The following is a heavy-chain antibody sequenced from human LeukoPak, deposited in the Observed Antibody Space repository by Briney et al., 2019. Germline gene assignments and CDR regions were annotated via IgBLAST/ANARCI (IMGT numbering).Heavy chain of an antibody. CDR2: IYTSGST. Sequence: SETLSLTCTVSGGSISSGSYYWSWIRQPAGKGLEWFGRIYTSGSTNYNPSLKSRVTISVDTSKNQFSLKLSSVTAADTAVYYCATTLDWFDPWGQGTLVTVSS. D-gene: IGHD1-1*01. J-gene: IGHJ5*02. CDR1: GGSISSGSYY. CDR3: ATTLDWFDP. V-gene: IGHV4-61*02.